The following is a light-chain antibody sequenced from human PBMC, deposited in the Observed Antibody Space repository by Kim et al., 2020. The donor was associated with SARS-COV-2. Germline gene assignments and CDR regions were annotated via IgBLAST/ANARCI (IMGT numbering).Light chain of an antibody. CDR1: SSDVGGYNY. Sequence: QSVTISCTGTSSDVGGYNYVSWYQQHPGKAPKVMIYEVSKRPSGVPDRFSGSKSGNTPSLTVSGLQAEDEADYYCSSYAGSNINYVFGTGTKVTVL. V-gene: IGLV2-8*01. CDR3: SSYAGSNINYV. CDR2: EVS. J-gene: IGLJ1*01.